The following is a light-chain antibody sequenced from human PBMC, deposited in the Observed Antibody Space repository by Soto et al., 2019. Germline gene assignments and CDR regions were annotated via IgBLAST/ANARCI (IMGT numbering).Light chain of an antibody. Sequence: DIQMTQSPSSLSASVGDRVTITCRASQNIGRFLNWHQQKPGKAPNVLINVASTLRSGVPSRFSGSGSGTDFTLTISSLQPEDAATYFCQKCNSPPPFTFGPGIKVDNK. CDR3: QKCNSPPPFT. CDR1: QNIGRF. CDR2: VAS. J-gene: IGKJ3*01. V-gene: IGKV1-39*01.